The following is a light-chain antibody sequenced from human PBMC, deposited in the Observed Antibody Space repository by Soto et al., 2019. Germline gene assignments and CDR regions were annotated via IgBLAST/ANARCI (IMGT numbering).Light chain of an antibody. CDR3: LPYGRSPNT. J-gene: IGKJ1*01. V-gene: IGKV3-20*01. CDR2: GAS. CDR1: QSVSSSY. Sequence: EIVLTQSPGTLSLSPGERATLSCRASQSVSSSYLAWYQQKPGQAPRLLMYGASSRATGIPDRLSGSGSGPGFTLTISSLEPQDFAVYYCLPYGRSPNTFGQGTNVEIK.